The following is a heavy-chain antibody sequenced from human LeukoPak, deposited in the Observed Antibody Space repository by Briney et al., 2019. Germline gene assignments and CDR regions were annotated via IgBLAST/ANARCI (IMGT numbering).Heavy chain of an antibody. D-gene: IGHD3-9*01. J-gene: IGHJ5*02. Sequence: PSETLSLTCSVSGGSISSSGYYWGWIRQSPGEGLEWIGNIYYSGITYYNPSLKSRVTISVDTSKNQFSVKLSSVTAADTAVYYCARDLLTGYPGNWFDPWGQGTLVTVSS. CDR2: IYYSGIT. CDR1: GGSISSSGYY. V-gene: IGHV4-39*02. CDR3: ARDLLTGYPGNWFDP.